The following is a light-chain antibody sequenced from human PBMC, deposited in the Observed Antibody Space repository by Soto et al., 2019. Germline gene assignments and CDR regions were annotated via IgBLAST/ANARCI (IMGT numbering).Light chain of an antibody. V-gene: IGLV2-14*01. Sequence: QSALTQPASVSGSPGQTISIPCTGTGSDVGGYKYVSWYQQHPGKAPKLIIYEVSGRPSGVSNRFSGSKSGNTASLTISGLQDEDEADYYCSSYSTSTTLGVFGTGTKVTVL. CDR2: EVS. CDR1: GSDVGGYKY. J-gene: IGLJ1*01. CDR3: SSYSTSTTLGV.